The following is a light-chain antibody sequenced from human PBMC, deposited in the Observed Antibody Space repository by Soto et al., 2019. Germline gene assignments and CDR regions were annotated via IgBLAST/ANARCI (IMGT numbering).Light chain of an antibody. CDR2: KAS. CDR1: QTISSW. V-gene: IGKV1-5*03. J-gene: IGKJ1*01. CDR3: QNYNSYSEA. Sequence: DIQMTQSPSTLSGSVGDRVTITCRASQTISSWLAWYQQKPGKAPKLLIYKASTLKSGVPSRFSGSGSGTEFTLTISSPEADCFATYYLQNYNSYSEAFGQRTQVEPK.